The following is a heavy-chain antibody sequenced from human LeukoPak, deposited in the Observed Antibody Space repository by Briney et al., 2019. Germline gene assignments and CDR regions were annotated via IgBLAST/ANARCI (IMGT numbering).Heavy chain of an antibody. CDR3: ARDQEDFDY. CDR1: GYTFTNNY. Sequence: ASVKVSCKASGYTFTNNYIHWVRQAPGQGLEWMGMIYPRDGSTSYAQKFQGRVTVTRDTSTSTVHMELSGLRSEDTAVYYCARDQEDFDYWGQGTLVTVSS. V-gene: IGHV1-46*01. CDR2: IYPRDGST. J-gene: IGHJ4*02.